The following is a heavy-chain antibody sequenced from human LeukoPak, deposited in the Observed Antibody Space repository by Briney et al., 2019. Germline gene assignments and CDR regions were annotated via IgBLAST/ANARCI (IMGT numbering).Heavy chain of an antibody. J-gene: IGHJ4*02. V-gene: IGHV4-59*01. CDR1: GGSISSYY. CDR2: IYYSGST. CDR3: ARAAAGYYFDH. D-gene: IGHD6-13*01. Sequence: SETLSLTCTVSGGSISSYYWSWIRQPPGKGLEWIGYIYYSGSTNYNPSLKSRVTISVDTSKNQFSLKLSSVTAADTAVYYCARAAAGYYFDHWGQGTLVTVSS.